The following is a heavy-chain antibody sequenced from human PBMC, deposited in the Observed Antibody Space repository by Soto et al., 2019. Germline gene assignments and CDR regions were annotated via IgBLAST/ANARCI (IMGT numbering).Heavy chain of an antibody. V-gene: IGHV3-23*01. Sequence: PGGPLRLSCAASGFTFSSYAMDWVRQAPGKGLEWVSSISGSGGSTYYADSVKGRFTISRDNSKNTLYLQMNSLRAEDTAVYYCARDGEFSLGESSLFNNWGQGTLVTVSS. CDR3: ARDGEFSLGESSLFNN. J-gene: IGHJ4*02. D-gene: IGHD3-16*02. CDR1: GFTFSSYA. CDR2: ISGSGGST.